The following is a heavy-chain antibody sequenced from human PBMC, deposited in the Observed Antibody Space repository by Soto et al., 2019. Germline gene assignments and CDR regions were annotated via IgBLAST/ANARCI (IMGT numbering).Heavy chain of an antibody. J-gene: IGHJ6*02. CDR3: ARYKSNYYYGMDV. CDR2: IYYNGGT. V-gene: IGHV4-39*07. Sequence: TSETLSLTCTVSGASISSGSYYWGWIRQPPGKGLEWIGSIYYNGGTYYNPSLKSRVTISVDTSKNQFSLKLSSVTAADTAVYYCARYKSNYYYGMDVWGQGTTVTVSS. CDR1: GASISSGSYY. D-gene: IGHD1-20*01.